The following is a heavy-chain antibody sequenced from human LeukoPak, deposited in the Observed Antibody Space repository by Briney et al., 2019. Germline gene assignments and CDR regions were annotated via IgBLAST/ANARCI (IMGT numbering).Heavy chain of an antibody. Sequence: ASVKVSCKASGYTFTSYGISWVRQAPGQGLEWMGWISAYNGNTNYAQKLQGRVTMTTDTSTTTAYMKLRSLRSDDTAVYYCARGSYYDSSGYYSFYYYYYYMDVWGKGTTVTVS. CDR3: ARGSYYDSSGYYSFYYYYYYMDV. J-gene: IGHJ6*03. CDR2: ISAYNGNT. V-gene: IGHV1-18*01. D-gene: IGHD3-22*01. CDR1: GYTFTSYG.